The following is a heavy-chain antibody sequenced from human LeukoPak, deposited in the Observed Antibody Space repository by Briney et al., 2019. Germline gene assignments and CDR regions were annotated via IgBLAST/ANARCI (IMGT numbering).Heavy chain of an antibody. J-gene: IGHJ3*02. CDR3: AREEPTTVRGAFDI. CDR1: GGSISSGGYS. D-gene: IGHD4-17*01. V-gene: IGHV4-30-2*01. CDR2: IYHSGST. Sequence: SETLSLTCAVSGGSISSGGYSWSWIRQPPGKGLEWIGYIYHSGSTYYNPSLKSRVTISVDRSKNQFSLKLSSVTAADTAVYYCAREEPTTVRGAFDIWGQGTMVTVSS.